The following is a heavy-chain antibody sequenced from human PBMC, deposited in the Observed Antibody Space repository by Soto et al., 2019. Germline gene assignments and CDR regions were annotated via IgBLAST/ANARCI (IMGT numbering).Heavy chain of an antibody. V-gene: IGHV4-31*03. CDR3: AMVRGVIPEGYFDL. J-gene: IGHJ2*01. Sequence: QVQLQESGPGLVKPSQTLSLTCTVSGGSISSGGYYWSWIRQHPGKGLEWIGYIYYSGSTYYNPSLRSRVTRSVDMSKNQFSLKLSSVTAADTAVYYCAMVRGVIPEGYFDLWGRGTLVTVSS. CDR1: GGSISSGGYY. CDR2: IYYSGST. D-gene: IGHD3-10*01.